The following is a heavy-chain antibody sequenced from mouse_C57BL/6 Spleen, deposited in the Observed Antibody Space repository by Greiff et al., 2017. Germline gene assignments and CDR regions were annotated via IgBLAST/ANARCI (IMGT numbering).Heavy chain of an antibody. J-gene: IGHJ2*01. CDR2: ILPGSGST. V-gene: IGHV1-9*01. CDR3: ERSSTMVTTGDFDY. CDR1: GYTFTGYW. D-gene: IGHD2-2*01. Sequence: QVQLQQSGAELMKPGASVKLSCKATGYTFTGYWIEWVKQRPGHGLEWIGEILPGSGSTNYHEKFKGKATFTADTSSNTAYMQLSSLTTEDSAIYYCERSSTMVTTGDFDYWGQGTTLTVSS.